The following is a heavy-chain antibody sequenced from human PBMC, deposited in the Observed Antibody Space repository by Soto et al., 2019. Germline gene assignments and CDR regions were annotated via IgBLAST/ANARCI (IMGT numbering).Heavy chain of an antibody. J-gene: IGHJ4*02. CDR1: GYTFTTYA. Sequence: QVQLLQSGAEVKKPGASVKVSCKASGYTFTTYAIHWVRQAPGQRLEWMGWINAENGNTKYSQKFQGRVTITTDTAASTAYMEMSSLRSEDTAVYYCARDMFGLLTIGVSDFWGQGTLVTVSS. V-gene: IGHV1-3*01. CDR2: INAENGNT. D-gene: IGHD3-10*02. CDR3: ARDMFGLLTIGVSDF.